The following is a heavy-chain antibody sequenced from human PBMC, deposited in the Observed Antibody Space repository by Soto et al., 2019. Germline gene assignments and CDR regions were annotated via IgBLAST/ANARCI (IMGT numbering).Heavy chain of an antibody. Sequence: ASVKVSCKASGYTFTSYAMHWVRQAPGQGLEWTGWINPNSGGTNYAQKFQGWVTMTRDTSISTAYMELSRLRSDDTAVYYCARGGGIGYCSGGSCYSGSGYYYYYGMDVWGQGTTVTVSS. CDR1: GYTFTSYA. CDR2: INPNSGGT. J-gene: IGHJ6*02. D-gene: IGHD2-15*01. V-gene: IGHV1-2*04. CDR3: ARGGGIGYCSGGSCYSGSGYYYYYGMDV.